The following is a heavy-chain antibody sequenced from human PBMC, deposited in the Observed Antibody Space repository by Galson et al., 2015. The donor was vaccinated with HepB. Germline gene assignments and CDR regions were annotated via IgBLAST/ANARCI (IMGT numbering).Heavy chain of an antibody. V-gene: IGHV3-30*18. Sequence: SLRLSCAASGFTFSSYGMHWVRQAPVKGLEWVAVISYDGSNKYYADSVKGRFTISRDNSKNTLYLQMNSLRAEDTAVYYCAKEGPRQLYPYYFDYWGQGTLVTVSS. CDR2: ISYDGSNK. CDR1: GFTFSSYG. CDR3: AKEGPRQLYPYYFDY. D-gene: IGHD6-6*01. J-gene: IGHJ4*02.